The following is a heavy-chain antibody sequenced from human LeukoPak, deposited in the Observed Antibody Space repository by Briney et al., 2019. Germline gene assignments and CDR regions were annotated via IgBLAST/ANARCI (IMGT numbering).Heavy chain of an antibody. CDR1: GITVSRNH. CDR2: IYSGGST. CDR3: AREATAPRPFTPDYYYYMDV. J-gene: IGHJ6*03. D-gene: IGHD6-6*01. V-gene: IGHV3-66*02. Sequence: PGGSLRLSCVASGITVSRNHMSWVRQAPGKGLEWVSGIYSGGSTFDADSVKGRFTSSRDNSKNTFYLQMNSLRVEDTAVYYCAREATAPRPFTPDYYYYMDVWGKGTTVTVSS.